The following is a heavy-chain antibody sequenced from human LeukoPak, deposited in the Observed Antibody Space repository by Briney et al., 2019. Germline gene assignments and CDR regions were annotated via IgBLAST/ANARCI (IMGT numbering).Heavy chain of an antibody. J-gene: IGHJ4*02. Sequence: EASVKVSCKASGGTFSSYAISWVRQAPGQGLEWMGGIIPIFGTANYAQKFQGRVTITADKSTSTAYMELSSLRSEDTAVYYCARGHDLPYYFDYWGQGTLVTVSS. CDR1: GGTFSSYA. CDR3: ARGHDLPYYFDY. V-gene: IGHV1-69*06. CDR2: IIPIFGTA.